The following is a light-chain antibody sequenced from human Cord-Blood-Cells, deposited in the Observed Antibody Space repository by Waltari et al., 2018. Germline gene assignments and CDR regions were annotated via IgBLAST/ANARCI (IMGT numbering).Light chain of an antibody. CDR1: QSISSY. J-gene: IGKJ2*01. CDR3: QQSYSTPPYT. V-gene: IGKV1-39*01. CDR2: AAS. Sequence: DIQMTQSPSSLSASVVDRVTITCRASQSISSYLNWYQQKPGKAPKLLIYAASSLQSGVPSRFSGSGSGTDFTLTISSLQPEDFATYYCQQSYSTPPYTVGQGTKLEIK.